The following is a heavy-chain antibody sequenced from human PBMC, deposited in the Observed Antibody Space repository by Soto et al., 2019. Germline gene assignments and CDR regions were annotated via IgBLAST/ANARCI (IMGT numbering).Heavy chain of an antibody. CDR2: ISAYNGNT. D-gene: IGHD3-9*01. Sequence: QVQLVQSGAEVKKPGASVKVSCKASGYTFTSYGISWVRQAPGQGLEWMGWISAYNGNTNYAKKLQGRVTMTTDTSTSTAYMELRSLRSDDTAVYYCTRTYDILTGYMGGGYWGQGTLVTVSS. V-gene: IGHV1-18*04. CDR1: GYTFTSYG. CDR3: TRTYDILTGYMGGGY. J-gene: IGHJ4*02.